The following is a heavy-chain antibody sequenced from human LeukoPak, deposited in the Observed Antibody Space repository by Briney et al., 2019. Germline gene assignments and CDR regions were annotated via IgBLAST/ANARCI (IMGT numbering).Heavy chain of an antibody. CDR3: ARANYYDRSGYFLFDY. CDR2: IIPIFGTA. CDR1: VGTFNNYA. Sequence: VSSVTVSYKPSVGTFNNYAISWVRPAPGQGLAGMGGIIPIFGTANFPHKLQGRVTITTGESTSTAYLEANILRCSDTHVYSCARANYYDRSGYFLFDYWGKGTLVSVFS. D-gene: IGHD3-22*01. J-gene: IGHJ4*02. V-gene: IGHV1-69*05.